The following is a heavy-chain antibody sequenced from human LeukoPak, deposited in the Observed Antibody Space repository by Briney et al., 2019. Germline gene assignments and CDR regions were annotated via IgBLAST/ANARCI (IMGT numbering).Heavy chain of an antibody. J-gene: IGHJ4*02. Sequence: PGGSLRLSCAASGFTASSNYMSWVRQAPGKGLEWVSVIYSGGSTYYADSVKGRFTISRDNSKNTLYLQMNSLRAEDTAVYYCARGGLQRPFDYWGQGTLVTVSS. V-gene: IGHV3-53*01. CDR3: ARGGLQRPFDY. CDR2: IYSGGST. D-gene: IGHD4-11*01. CDR1: GFTASSNY.